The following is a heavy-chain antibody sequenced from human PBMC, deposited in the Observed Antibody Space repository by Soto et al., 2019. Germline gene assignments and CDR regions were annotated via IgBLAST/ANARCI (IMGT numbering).Heavy chain of an antibody. CDR1: GGSISNYF. D-gene: IGHD3-22*01. CDR3: AGHYYDSSGYYVYPYYFDY. Sequence: PSETLSLTCTVSGGSISNYFWSWVRQPPGKGLEWIGYIFHSGSTNYNPSLKSRVTISVDTSKNQFSLKLSSVTAADTAVYFCAGHYYDSSGYYVYPYYFDYWGQGTLVTVSS. V-gene: IGHV4-59*08. J-gene: IGHJ4*02. CDR2: IFHSGST.